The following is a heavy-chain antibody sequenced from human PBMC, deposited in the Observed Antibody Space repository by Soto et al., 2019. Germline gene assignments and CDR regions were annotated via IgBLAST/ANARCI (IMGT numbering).Heavy chain of an antibody. D-gene: IGHD6-13*01. Sequence: GGSLRLSCAASGFTFSSYAMSWVRQAPGKGLEWVSAISGSGGGTYYTDSVKGRFTISRDNSKNTLYLQMTSLRAEDTALFYCAKLGSSTWSPHYYFDYWGQGSLVTVSS. J-gene: IGHJ4*02. CDR1: GFTFSSYA. CDR2: ISGSGGGT. V-gene: IGHV3-23*01. CDR3: AKLGSSTWSPHYYFDY.